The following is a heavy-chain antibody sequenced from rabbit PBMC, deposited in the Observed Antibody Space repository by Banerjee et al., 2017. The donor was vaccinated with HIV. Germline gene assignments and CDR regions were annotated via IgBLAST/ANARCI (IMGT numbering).Heavy chain of an antibody. CDR2: MNIGDGGT. CDR1: GFSFSSDYY. J-gene: IGHJ4*01. D-gene: IGHD3-1*01. Sequence: QSLEESGGDLVKPGASLILTCKASGFSFSSDYYISWVRQAPGKGLEWIGCMNIGDGGTAYASWAKGRFTISKASSTTVTLQMTSLTVADTATYFCARDGVGYTFDLELWGQGTLVTVS. V-gene: IGHV1S40*01. CDR3: ARDGVGYTFDLEL.